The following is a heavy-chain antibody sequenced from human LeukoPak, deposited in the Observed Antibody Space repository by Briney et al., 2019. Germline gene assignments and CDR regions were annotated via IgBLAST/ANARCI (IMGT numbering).Heavy chain of an antibody. J-gene: IGHJ4*02. CDR3: ARGRDGYNYGPFDY. CDR2: IYYTGNT. CDR1: GGSISSSSYY. D-gene: IGHD5-24*01. Sequence: SETLSLTCTVSGGSISSSSYYWGWIRQPPGKGLEWIGNIYYTGNTYYNPSLKSRVTISIDTSKNHFSLKLSSVTAADTAVYYCARGRDGYNYGPFDYWGQGTLVTVSS. V-gene: IGHV4-39*02.